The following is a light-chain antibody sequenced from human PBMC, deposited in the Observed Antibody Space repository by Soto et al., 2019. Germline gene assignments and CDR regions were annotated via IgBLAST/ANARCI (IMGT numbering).Light chain of an antibody. CDR2: DVS. V-gene: IGLV2-14*03. J-gene: IGLJ2*01. CDR3: SSYGASSTL. CDR1: SSDIGVYNH. Sequence: QSVLTQPASVSGSPGQSITIPCTGSSSDIGVYNHVSWYQQHPGKAPKLLIYDVSYRPSGISDRFSGSKSGNTASLTISGLQPEDEADYYCSSYGASSTLFGGGTKVTVL.